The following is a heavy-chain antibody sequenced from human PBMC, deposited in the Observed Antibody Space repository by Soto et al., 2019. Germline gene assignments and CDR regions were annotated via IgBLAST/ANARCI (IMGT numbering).Heavy chain of an antibody. CDR3: AKETPYYDVWSGQDDEFDS. V-gene: IGHV3-23*01. D-gene: IGHD3-3*01. CDR1: GFTFSSYA. CDR2: VSGSGTRT. Sequence: EVQLLESGGGLVQPGGSLRLSCAASGFTFSSYAMAWVRQAPGKGLEWVSSVSGSGTRTYYADSVKGRFTISRDNSKNTLDLQMNSLRAEDTDVYYCAKETPYYDVWSGQDDEFDSWGQGTLVTVSS. J-gene: IGHJ4*02.